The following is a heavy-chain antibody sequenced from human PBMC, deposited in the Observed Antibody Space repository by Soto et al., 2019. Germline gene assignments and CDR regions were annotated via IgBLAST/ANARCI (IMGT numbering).Heavy chain of an antibody. J-gene: IGHJ4*02. V-gene: IGHV3-23*01. Sequence: EVHLLESGGGLVKPGGSLRLSCAASGFIFNNHAMSWVRQVPGKGLEWVTTISGSGYSTFYADSVKGRFTISRDNPKNTMSLQMYSLRAEDTAVYYCAREIQQLAPVRRDYFDYWGQGNLVTVSS. CDR3: AREIQQLAPVRRDYFDY. CDR1: GFIFNNHA. D-gene: IGHD1-1*01. CDR2: ISGSGYST.